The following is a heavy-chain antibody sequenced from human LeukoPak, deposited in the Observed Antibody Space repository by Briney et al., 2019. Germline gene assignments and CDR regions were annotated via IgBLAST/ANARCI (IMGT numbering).Heavy chain of an antibody. J-gene: IGHJ4*02. V-gene: IGHV4-34*01. CDR2: INHSGST. Sequence: TSETLSLTCTVSGGSISSFYWSWFYWSWIRQPPGKGLEWIGEINHSGSTNYNPSLKSRVTISVDTSKNQFSLKLSSVTAADTAVYYCARHKKYYYGSGSRYYYFDYWGQGTLVTVSS. D-gene: IGHD3-10*01. CDR1: GGSISSFY. CDR3: ARHKKYYYGSGSRYYYFDY.